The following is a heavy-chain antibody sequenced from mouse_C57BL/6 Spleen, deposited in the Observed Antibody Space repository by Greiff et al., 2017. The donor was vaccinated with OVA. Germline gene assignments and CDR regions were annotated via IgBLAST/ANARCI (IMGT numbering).Heavy chain of an antibody. CDR1: GYTFTSYW. D-gene: IGHD2-4*01. J-gene: IGHJ3*01. Sequence: VQLQQPGAELVKPGASVKLSCKASGYTFTSYWMHWVKQRPGQGLEWIGMIHPNSGSTTYNEKFTSKATLTVDKSSSTAYMQLSSLTAEDSAGYYGARKDDDGFADWGKGTLVTVSA. CDR2: IHPNSGST. V-gene: IGHV1-64*01. CDR3: ARKDDDGFAD.